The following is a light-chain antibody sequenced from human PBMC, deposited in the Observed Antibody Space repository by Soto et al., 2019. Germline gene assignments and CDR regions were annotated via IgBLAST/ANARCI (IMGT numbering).Light chain of an antibody. CDR2: GAS. CDR1: QSVSSSY. CDR3: QQYGSPPIP. Sequence: EIVLTPSPGTLSLSHEERATLSCRASQSVSSSYLAWYQQKPGQAPRLLIYGASSRATGIPDRFSGSGSGTDFTLTISRLEPEDFAVYYCQQYGSPPIPFGQGTRLEI. V-gene: IGKV3-20*01. J-gene: IGKJ5*01.